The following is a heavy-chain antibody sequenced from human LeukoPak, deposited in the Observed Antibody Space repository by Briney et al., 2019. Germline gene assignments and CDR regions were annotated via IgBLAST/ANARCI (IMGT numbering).Heavy chain of an antibody. D-gene: IGHD4-11*01. CDR3: ARDGGGTTVTTHGVLADV. CDR1: GGSISSYY. J-gene: IGHJ6*04. V-gene: IGHV4-59*01. CDR2: IYYSGST. Sequence: PSETLSLTCTVSGGSISSYYWSWIRQPPGKGLERIRYIYYSGSTNYNSSLKSRVTISVDTSKNQFSLKLSSVTAADTAVYYCARDGGGTTVTTHGVLADVWGKGTTVTVSS.